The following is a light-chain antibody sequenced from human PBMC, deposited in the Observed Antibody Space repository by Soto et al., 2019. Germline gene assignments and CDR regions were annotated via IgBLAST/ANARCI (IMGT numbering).Light chain of an antibody. J-gene: IGLJ1*01. CDR1: SSDIGGYNY. V-gene: IGLV2-14*03. Sequence: QLVLTQPASVSGSPGQSITISCTGTSSDIGGYNYVSWYQQLPGKVPKLIIYDVSNRPSGVADRFSCSKSGNAASLTISGLQDEDEADYYCSSYTSTSTLNVFGTGTKLTVL. CDR3: SSYTSTSTLNV. CDR2: DVS.